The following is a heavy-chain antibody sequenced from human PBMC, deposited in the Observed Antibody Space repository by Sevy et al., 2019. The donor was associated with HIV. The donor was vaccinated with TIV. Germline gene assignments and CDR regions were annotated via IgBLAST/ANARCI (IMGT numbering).Heavy chain of an antibody. Sequence: GGSLRLSCAASGFTFSNAWMSWVRQAPGKGLEWVGRIKSKTEGATRDFAAPVKGRFLISSDDSRNTVYLQMNSMKTEDTAVYYCTAGVGASDFDYWGQGTLVTVSS. CDR3: TAGVGASDFDY. CDR1: GFTFSNAW. J-gene: IGHJ4*02. CDR2: IKSKTEGATR. D-gene: IGHD1-26*01. V-gene: IGHV3-15*01.